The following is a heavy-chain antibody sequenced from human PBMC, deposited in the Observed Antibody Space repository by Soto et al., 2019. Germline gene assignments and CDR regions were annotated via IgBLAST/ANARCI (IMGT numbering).Heavy chain of an antibody. CDR1: GYTLTEFS. V-gene: IGHV1-24*01. J-gene: IGHJ4*02. D-gene: IGHD3-10*01. Sequence: ASVKVSCKVSGYTLTEFSMHWVRQAPGKGLEWMGGFDPEDGETIYAQKFQGRVTMTEDTSTDTAYMELSSLRSEDTAVYYCATAWAYYGSGKDYYFDYWGQGTLVTVSS. CDR3: ATAWAYYGSGKDYYFDY. CDR2: FDPEDGET.